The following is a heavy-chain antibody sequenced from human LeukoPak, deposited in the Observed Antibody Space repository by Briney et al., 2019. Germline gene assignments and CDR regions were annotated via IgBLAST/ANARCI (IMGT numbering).Heavy chain of an antibody. D-gene: IGHD3-3*01. CDR2: INPNSGGT. J-gene: IGHJ5*02. CDR3: FTTFGANWFEP. Sequence: ASVKVSCKASGYTFTCYYMHWVRQAPGQGLEWMGWINPNSGGTNYAQKFQGRVTITRDTSISTAYMELRRLRSDDTAVYYFFTTFGANWFEPWGRGTLVTVFS. CDR1: GYTFTCYY. V-gene: IGHV1-2*02.